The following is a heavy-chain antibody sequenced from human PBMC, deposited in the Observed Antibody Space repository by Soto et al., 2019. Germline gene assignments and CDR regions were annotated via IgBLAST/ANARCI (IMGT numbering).Heavy chain of an antibody. J-gene: IGHJ4*02. CDR3: ASGTGDYHFIDQ. D-gene: IGHD4-17*01. V-gene: IGHV4-39*01. CDR2: IYYIGNT. CDR1: GASISNRSFY. Sequence: QLQLQESGPGLVRPSETLSLTCTVSGASISNRSFYWDWIRQSPGKGLEWLGAIYYIGNTYYNPSLKSRVTLSMDPPKNQFSLKLDFVTAADPAVYFCASGTGDYHFIDQWGQGTLVTVS.